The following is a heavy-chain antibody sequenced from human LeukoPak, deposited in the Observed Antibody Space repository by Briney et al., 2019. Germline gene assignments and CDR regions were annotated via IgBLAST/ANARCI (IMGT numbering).Heavy chain of an antibody. Sequence: ASVKVSCKASGYTFTTYYTHRVRQAPGQGLEWMGIINPSGGSTSYAQKFQGRVTMTRDTSTSTVYMELSSLRSEDTAVYYCARDPWGRGYCSTTSCQNLGGNDAFDIWGQGTMVTVSS. J-gene: IGHJ3*02. CDR2: INPSGGST. V-gene: IGHV1-46*01. CDR3: ARDPWGRGYCSTTSCQNLGGNDAFDI. D-gene: IGHD2-2*01. CDR1: GYTFTTYY.